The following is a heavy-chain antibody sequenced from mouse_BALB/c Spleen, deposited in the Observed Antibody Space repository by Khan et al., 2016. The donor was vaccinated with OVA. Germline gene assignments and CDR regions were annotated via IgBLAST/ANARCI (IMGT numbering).Heavy chain of an antibody. Sequence: LESGPGLVKPSQSLSLTCTVTGYSITTDYAWNWIRQFPGNKLEWMGFISYSGNTKYNPSLKSRISITRDTSKNQFFLQLKSVTTEDTARYYCARVYGGDFDYWGQGTTLTVSS. J-gene: IGHJ2*01. CDR1: GYSITTDYA. CDR3: ARVYGGDFDY. V-gene: IGHV3-2*02. CDR2: ISYSGNT. D-gene: IGHD1-1*01.